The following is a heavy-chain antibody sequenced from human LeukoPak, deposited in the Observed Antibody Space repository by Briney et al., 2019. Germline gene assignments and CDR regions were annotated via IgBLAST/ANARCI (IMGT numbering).Heavy chain of an antibody. J-gene: IGHJ4*02. CDR3: ARGVVATMVDY. Sequence: ASVNVSFKSSGYTFTSYDINWVRQPTAQGLDWMGWMNPNSGNTGYAQKFQGRVTMTRNTSISTAYMELSSLRSEDTGVYYCARGVVATMVDYWGQGALVTVSS. V-gene: IGHV1-8*01. D-gene: IGHD5-12*01. CDR2: MNPNSGNT. CDR1: GYTFTSYD.